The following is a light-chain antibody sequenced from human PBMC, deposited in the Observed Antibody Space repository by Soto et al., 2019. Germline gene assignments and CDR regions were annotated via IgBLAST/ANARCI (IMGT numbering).Light chain of an antibody. Sequence: EIVLTQSPGTLSLSPGERATLSCRASQSVSSSYLAWYQQKPGQAPRLLIYGASSRATGISERFGGSGSGTDLTLTSSKLEPEDNAGNYSYQYGTAPWTLGQGTKVEIK. V-gene: IGKV3-20*01. CDR3: YQYGTAPWT. J-gene: IGKJ1*01. CDR1: QSVSSSY. CDR2: GAS.